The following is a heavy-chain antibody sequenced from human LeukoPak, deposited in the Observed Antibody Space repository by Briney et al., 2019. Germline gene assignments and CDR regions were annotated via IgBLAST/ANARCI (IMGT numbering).Heavy chain of an antibody. D-gene: IGHD3-22*01. CDR3: ARDLYSYYDSSGYYNWFDP. J-gene: IGHJ5*02. V-gene: IGHV6-1*01. Sequence: SQTLSLTCAISGDSVSSNSAAWNWIRQSPSRGLEWLGRTYYRSKWYNDYAVSVKSRITINPDTSKNQFSLQLNSVTPEDTAVYYCARDLYSYYDSSGYYNWFDPWGQGTLVTVSS. CDR2: TYYRSKWYN. CDR1: GDSVSSNSAA.